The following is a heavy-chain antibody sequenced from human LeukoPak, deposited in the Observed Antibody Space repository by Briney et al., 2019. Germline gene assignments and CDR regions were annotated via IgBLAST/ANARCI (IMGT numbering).Heavy chain of an antibody. D-gene: IGHD1-26*01. CDR2: INHSGST. V-gene: IGHV4-34*01. CDR1: GGSFSGYY. J-gene: IGHJ4*02. CDR3: ARRSGSPLYFDY. Sequence: SETLSLTCAVYGGSFSGYYWSWIRQPPGKGLEWIGEINHSGSTNYNPSLKSRVTISVDTSKNQFSLKLSSVTASDTAVYYCARRSGSPLYFDYWGQGTLVTVSS.